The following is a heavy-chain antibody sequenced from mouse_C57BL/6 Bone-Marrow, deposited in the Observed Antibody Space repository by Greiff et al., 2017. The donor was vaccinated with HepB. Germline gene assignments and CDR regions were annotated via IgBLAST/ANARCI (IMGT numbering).Heavy chain of an antibody. J-gene: IGHJ4*01. CDR2: IYPRSGNT. CDR1: GYTFTSYG. V-gene: IGHV1-81*01. D-gene: IGHD1-1*01. CDR3: ARFYYGSSYKDYYAMDY. Sequence: VQLQQSGAELARPGASVKLSCKASGYTFTSYGISWVKQRTGQGLEWIGEIYPRSGNTYYNEKFKGKATLTADKSSSTAYMELRSLTSEDSAVYFCARFYYGSSYKDYYAMDYWGQGTSVTVSS.